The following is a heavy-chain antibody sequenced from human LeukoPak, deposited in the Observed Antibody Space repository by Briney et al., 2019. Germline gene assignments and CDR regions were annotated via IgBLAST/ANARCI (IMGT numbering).Heavy chain of an antibody. V-gene: IGHV3-23*01. CDR3: AKDLGGAMIVVV. Sequence: GGSLRLSCAASGFTFSSHGMSWVRQTPGKGLEWVSTISSSGGNTYYADPVKGRFTISRDNSKNTLYLQMNSLRAEDTAIYYCAKDLGGAMIVVVGGQGTLVTVSS. J-gene: IGHJ4*02. D-gene: IGHD3-22*01. CDR2: ISSSGGNT. CDR1: GFTFSSHG.